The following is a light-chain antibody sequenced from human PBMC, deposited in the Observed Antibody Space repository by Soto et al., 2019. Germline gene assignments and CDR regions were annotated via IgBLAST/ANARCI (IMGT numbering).Light chain of an antibody. J-gene: IGKJ3*01. CDR2: KAS. Sequence: DIQMTQSPSTLSASVGDRVTITCRASQSISSWLAWYQQKPGKAPKLLIYKASSLESGVPSRFSGNGSGTEFTLTISSLQPDDFATYYCQQYTSYSITFGPGTKVDIK. CDR1: QSISSW. V-gene: IGKV1-5*03. CDR3: QQYTSYSIT.